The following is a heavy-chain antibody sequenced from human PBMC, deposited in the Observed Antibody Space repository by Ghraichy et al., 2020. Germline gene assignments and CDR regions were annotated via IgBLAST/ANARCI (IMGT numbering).Heavy chain of an antibody. CDR1: GGSISSYY. D-gene: IGHD3-10*01. Sequence: SETLSLTCTVSGGSISSYYWTWIRQPPGKALEWIGSIYYSGSTNYNPSLKSRVTISEDTSKNQLSLKLNSVTAADTAVYYCARALRAYGSGSYSFDYWGQGTLVTVSS. CDR3: ARALRAYGSGSYSFDY. V-gene: IGHV4-59*01. J-gene: IGHJ4*02. CDR2: IYYSGST.